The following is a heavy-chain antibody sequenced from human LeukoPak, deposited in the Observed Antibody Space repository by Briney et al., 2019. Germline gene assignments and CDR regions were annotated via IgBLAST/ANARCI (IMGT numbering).Heavy chain of an antibody. CDR3: AKTGFAFGGYGDAFDI. D-gene: IGHD3-16*01. J-gene: IGHJ3*02. CDR1: GFTFSSYG. CDR2: ISYDGSNK. Sequence: PGGSLRLSCAASGFTFSSYGMHWVRQALDKGLEWVAVISYDGSNKYYADSVKGRFTISRDNSKNTLYLQMNSLRAEDTAVYYCAKTGFAFGGYGDAFDIWGQGTMVTVSS. V-gene: IGHV3-30*18.